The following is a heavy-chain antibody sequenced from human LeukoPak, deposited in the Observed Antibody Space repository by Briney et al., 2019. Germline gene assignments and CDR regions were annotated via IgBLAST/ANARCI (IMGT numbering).Heavy chain of an antibody. CDR1: GFTFSSHA. CDR2: ISGSGGST. J-gene: IGHJ4*02. Sequence: QTGGSLRLSCAASGFTFSSHAMSWVRQAPGKGLEWVSAISGSGGSTYYADSVKGRFTISRDNSKNTLYLQMNSLRAEDTAVYYCAKRALYYYDSSGPSDAFDYWGQGTLVTVSS. V-gene: IGHV3-23*01. D-gene: IGHD3-22*01. CDR3: AKRALYYYDSSGPSDAFDY.